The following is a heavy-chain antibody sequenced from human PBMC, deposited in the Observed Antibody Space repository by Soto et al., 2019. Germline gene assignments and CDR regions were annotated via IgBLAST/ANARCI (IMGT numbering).Heavy chain of an antibody. V-gene: IGHV1-69*06. D-gene: IGHD6-19*01. Sequence: GAAVKVSCKASLGTFSSSAIGWVLQAPGQGLEWMGGIIPSFGTANYAQKFQGRVTITADKSTSTAYMELSSLRSEDTAVYYCARDVGYSSGWYEGVYWGQGSLVSVSS. CDR1: LGTFSSSA. CDR2: IIPSFGTA. CDR3: ARDVGYSSGWYEGVY. J-gene: IGHJ4*02.